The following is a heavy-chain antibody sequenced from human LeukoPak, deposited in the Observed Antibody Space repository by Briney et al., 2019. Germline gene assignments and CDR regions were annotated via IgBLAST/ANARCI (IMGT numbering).Heavy chain of an antibody. CDR2: INPNSGGS. CDR1: GYTFSDYY. J-gene: IGHJ3*02. CDR3: ARSKRGERLPDALHI. V-gene: IGHV1-2*02. Sequence: EASVKVSCKASGYTFSDYYMRWVRQAPGQGLEWMGWINPNSGGSNYAQKFQGRVTTTRDTSISTAYMELSKLTSDDTAVYYCARSKRGERLPDALHIWGQGTMLTVSS. D-gene: IGHD1-1*01.